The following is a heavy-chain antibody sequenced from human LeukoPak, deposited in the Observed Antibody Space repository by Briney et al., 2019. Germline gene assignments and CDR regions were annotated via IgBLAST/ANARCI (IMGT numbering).Heavy chain of an antibody. CDR3: ARVGRQGVPADYYGMDV. Sequence: GGSLRLSCAASGFTFGDEGMHWVRQAPGKGLEWVSFIHVDANEIYYADSVKGRFTISRDNSKNTLYLQMNSLRAEDTAVYYCARVGRQGVPADYYGMDVWGQGTTVTVSS. CDR2: IHVDANEI. CDR1: GFTFGDEG. D-gene: IGHD2-2*01. V-gene: IGHV3-30*02. J-gene: IGHJ6*02.